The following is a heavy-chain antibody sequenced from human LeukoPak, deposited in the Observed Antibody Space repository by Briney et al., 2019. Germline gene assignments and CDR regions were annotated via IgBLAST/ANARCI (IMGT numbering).Heavy chain of an antibody. D-gene: IGHD4-23*01. CDR1: GGSISSYY. CDR2: IYYSGST. Sequence: PSETLSLTCNVSGGSISSYYWSWIRQPPGMGLEWIGHIYYSGSTNYNPSLKSRVTTSVDASKNQFSLKLTSVTAADTAVYYCARPNSLGYYFDFWGQGTLVTVSS. V-gene: IGHV4-59*01. J-gene: IGHJ4*02. CDR3: ARPNSLGYYFDF.